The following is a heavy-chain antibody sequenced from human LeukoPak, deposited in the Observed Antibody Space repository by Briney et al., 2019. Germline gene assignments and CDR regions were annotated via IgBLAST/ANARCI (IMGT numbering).Heavy chain of an antibody. CDR1: GFTFDDYA. Sequence: QPGRSLRLSCAASGFTFDDYAMHWVRQAPGKGLEWVSGISWNSGSIGYADSVKGRFTISRDNAKNSLYLQMNSLRAEDTALYYCAKDMAPSGSPPYYYGMDVWGQGTMVTVSS. V-gene: IGHV3-9*01. CDR3: AKDMAPSGSPPYYYGMDV. J-gene: IGHJ6*02. D-gene: IGHD1-26*01. CDR2: ISWNSGSI.